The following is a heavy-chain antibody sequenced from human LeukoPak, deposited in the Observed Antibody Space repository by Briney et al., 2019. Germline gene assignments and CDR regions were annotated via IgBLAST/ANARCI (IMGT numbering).Heavy chain of an antibody. J-gene: IGHJ5*02. CDR1: GYSFTTYW. V-gene: IGHV5-51*01. CDR3: ARYSSGYCFNENWFDP. D-gene: IGHD3-22*01. CDR2: IYPGDSDT. Sequence: GESLKISCKGSGYSFTTYWIGWVRQMPGKGLEWMGIIYPGDSDTRYSPSFQGQVTISADKSISTAYLQWSSLKASDTAMYYCARYSSGYCFNENWFDPWGQGTLVTVSS.